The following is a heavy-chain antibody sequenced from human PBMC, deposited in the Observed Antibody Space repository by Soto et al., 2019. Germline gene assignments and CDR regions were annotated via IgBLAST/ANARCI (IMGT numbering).Heavy chain of an antibody. CDR1: GGSISSYY. Sequence: SETLSLTCTVSGGSISSYYWSWIRQPPGKGLEWIGYIYYSGSTNYDPSLKSRVTISVDTSKNQFSLKLSSVIAADTFVYYCARDAAAAGGHDYWGQGTLVTVSS. CDR3: ARDAAAAGGHDY. CDR2: IYYSGST. V-gene: IGHV4-59*01. J-gene: IGHJ4*02. D-gene: IGHD6-13*01.